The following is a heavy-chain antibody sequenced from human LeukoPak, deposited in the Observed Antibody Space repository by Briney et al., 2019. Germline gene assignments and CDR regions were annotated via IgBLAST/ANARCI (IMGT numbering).Heavy chain of an antibody. Sequence: GGSLRLSCAASGFTFRSYAMIWVRQAPGKGLEWVSAIDDSGYNTFYTDSVKGRFTISRDNSRNMLNLQMNSLRADDTAVYYCAKLISSASAYWGQGAPVTVSS. J-gene: IGHJ4*02. CDR1: GFTFRSYA. V-gene: IGHV3-23*05. CDR3: AKLISSASAY. D-gene: IGHD2-15*01. CDR2: IDDSGYNT.